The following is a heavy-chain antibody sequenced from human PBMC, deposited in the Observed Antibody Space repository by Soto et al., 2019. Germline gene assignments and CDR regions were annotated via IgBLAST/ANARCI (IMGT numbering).Heavy chain of an antibody. D-gene: IGHD4-4*01. J-gene: IGHJ3*02. CDR1: GFTLSSNG. V-gene: IGHV3-33*01. Sequence: HPGGSLRLSCAASGFTLSSNGMHWVRQAPGRGLEWVAFIWYDGSDKYYADSVKGRFTISRDNSKNTLYLQMNSLRAEDTAVYYCARDRYPNYPPDAFDIWGQGTLVTVSS. CDR2: IWYDGSDK. CDR3: ARDRYPNYPPDAFDI.